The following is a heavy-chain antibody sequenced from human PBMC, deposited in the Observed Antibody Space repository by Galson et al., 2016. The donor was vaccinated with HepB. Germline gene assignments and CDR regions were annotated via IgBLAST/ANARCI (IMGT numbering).Heavy chain of an antibody. V-gene: IGHV3-64*04. CDR3: AKEGGVPVTRYAFDI. D-gene: IGHD6-19*01. Sequence: SLRLSCAASGFTFRNYAMDWVRQAPGKGLEYVSSIISNGGTTYYADSVKGRFTISRDNFRNTFFLQMNSLRAEDTAVYFCAKEGGVPVTRYAFDIWGQGTMVTVSS. CDR2: IISNGGTT. J-gene: IGHJ3*02. CDR1: GFTFRNYA.